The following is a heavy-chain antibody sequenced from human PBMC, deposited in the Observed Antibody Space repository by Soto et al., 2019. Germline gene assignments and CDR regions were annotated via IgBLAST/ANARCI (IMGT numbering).Heavy chain of an antibody. CDR1: GYSFPTYW. V-gene: IGHV5-51*01. CDR2: IYPSDSDT. Sequence: GESLKISCKGSGYSFPTYWIGWVRQMPGKGLECMGIIYPSDSDTRYSPSFKGQIIISADKSINTAFLQWSSLRASDNAMYYCVRGQGGNRRYFKHWRLGTLVTVCS. J-gene: IGHJ4*02. D-gene: IGHD2-15*01. CDR3: VRGQGGNRRYFKH.